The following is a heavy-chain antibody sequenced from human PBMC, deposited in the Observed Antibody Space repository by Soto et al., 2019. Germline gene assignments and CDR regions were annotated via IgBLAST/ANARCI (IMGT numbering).Heavy chain of an antibody. CDR3: AKEIYGYYYYGMDV. J-gene: IGHJ6*02. V-gene: IGHV3-23*01. CDR1: GFTFSSYA. Sequence: SGGSLRLSCAASGFTFSSYAMSWVRQAPGKGLEWVSAISGSGGSTYYADSVKGRFTISRDNSKNTLYLQMNSLRAEDTAVYYCAKEIYGYYYYGMDVWGQGTTVTVSS. D-gene: IGHD4-17*01. CDR2: ISGSGGST.